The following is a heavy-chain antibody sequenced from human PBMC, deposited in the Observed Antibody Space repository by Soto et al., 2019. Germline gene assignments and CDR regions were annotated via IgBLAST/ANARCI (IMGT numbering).Heavy chain of an antibody. J-gene: IGHJ6*02. V-gene: IGHV1-3*01. Sequence: ASVKVSCKASGYTFTSYATHWVRQAPGQRLEWMGWINAGNGNTKYSQKFQGRVTITRDTSASTAYMELSSLRSEDTAVYYCARPSRRYYDFWSGYPMDVWGQGTTVTVSS. CDR1: GYTFTSYA. D-gene: IGHD3-3*01. CDR3: ARPSRRYYDFWSGYPMDV. CDR2: INAGNGNT.